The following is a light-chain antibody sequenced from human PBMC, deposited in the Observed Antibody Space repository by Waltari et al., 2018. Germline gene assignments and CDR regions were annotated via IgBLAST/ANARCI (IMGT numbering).Light chain of an antibody. CDR3: QVWDSSTALYV. Sequence: SLELTQPISVSVALGQTATISCGETIGSKYVHWYQQKPGRAPVLVIYRVDNRPSGISERFSGSNSGKTATLTISRAQAGDEAEYYCQVWDSSTALYVFGTGTKVTVL. CDR2: RVD. J-gene: IGLJ1*01. V-gene: IGLV3-9*01. CDR1: IGSKY.